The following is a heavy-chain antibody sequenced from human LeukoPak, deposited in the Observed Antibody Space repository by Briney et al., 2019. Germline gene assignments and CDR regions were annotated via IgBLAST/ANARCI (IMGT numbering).Heavy chain of an antibody. CDR3: ARGVWSSRNTFNS. CDR2: IKPDATEK. J-gene: IGHJ3*02. D-gene: IGHD1-14*01. CDR1: GFIFTTSW. V-gene: IGHV3-7*01. Sequence: PGGSLRLSCAASGFIFTTSWMSWVRQAPGKGLEWVANIKPDATEKHHVASVRGRFSISSDNAPNLLSLEMSSLSAGDTAVYYCARGVWSSRNTFNSWGQGRMVTVSS.